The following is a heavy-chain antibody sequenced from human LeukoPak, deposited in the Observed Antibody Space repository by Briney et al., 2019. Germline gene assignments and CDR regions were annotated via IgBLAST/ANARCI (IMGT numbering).Heavy chain of an antibody. CDR1: GYTFTSYY. CDR3: ARDFSGDCSSTSCSRDDAFDI. J-gene: IGHJ3*02. Sequence: ASVKVSCKASGYTFTSYYMHWVRQAPGQGLEWMGIINPSGGSTSYAQKFQGRVTMTTDTSTSTAYMELRSLRSDDAAVYYCARDFSGDCSSTSCSRDDAFDIWGQGTMVTVSS. D-gene: IGHD2-2*01. CDR2: INPSGGST. V-gene: IGHV1-46*01.